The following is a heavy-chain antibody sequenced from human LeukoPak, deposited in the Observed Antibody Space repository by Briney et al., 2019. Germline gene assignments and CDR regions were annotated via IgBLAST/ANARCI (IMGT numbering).Heavy chain of an antibody. CDR3: ARGRYSSTWLDY. D-gene: IGHD6-13*01. CDR2: IKQDGSEK. V-gene: IGHV3-7*01. CDR1: GFTLSSNW. Sequence: PGGSLRLSCAASGFTLSSNWMTWVRQAPGKGLEWVANIKQDGSEKYYVDSVKGRFTISRDNAKNSLYLQMNSLRDEDTAVYYCARGRYSSTWLDYWGQGTPVTVPS. J-gene: IGHJ4*02.